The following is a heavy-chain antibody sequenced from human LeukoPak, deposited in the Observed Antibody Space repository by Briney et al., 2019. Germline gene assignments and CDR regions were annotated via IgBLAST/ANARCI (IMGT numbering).Heavy chain of an antibody. Sequence: GASVNVSCKASGYTFTSYGISWVRQAPGQGLEWMGWISAYNGNTNYAQKLQGRVTMTTDTSTSTAYMELRSLRSDDTAVYYCARVQGYSYTQSYYYYYGMDVWGQGTTVTVSS. CDR1: GYTFTSYG. CDR3: ARVQGYSYTQSYYYYYGMDV. CDR2: ISAYNGNT. V-gene: IGHV1-18*01. J-gene: IGHJ6*02. D-gene: IGHD5-18*01.